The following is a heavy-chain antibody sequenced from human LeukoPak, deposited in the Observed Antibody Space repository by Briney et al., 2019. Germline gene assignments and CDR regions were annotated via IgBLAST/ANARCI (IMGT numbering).Heavy chain of an antibody. CDR1: GFTFRSYA. J-gene: IGHJ4*02. CDR3: ASELLWFEGATDY. CDR2: ISYDGSNK. Sequence: PGRSLGLSCAASGFTFRSYAMHWVRQAPGKGLEWVAVISYDGSNKYYADSVKGRFTISRDNSKNTLYLQMNSLRLDDTAIYYCASELLWFEGATDYWGQGTLVTVSS. D-gene: IGHD3-10*01. V-gene: IGHV3-30*04.